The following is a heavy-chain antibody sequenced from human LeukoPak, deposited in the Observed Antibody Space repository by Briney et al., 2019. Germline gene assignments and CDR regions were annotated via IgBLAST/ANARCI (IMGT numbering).Heavy chain of an antibody. D-gene: IGHD6-13*01. V-gene: IGHV3-30*04. CDR3: ARELGAAAGTNPFDY. CDR2: ISYDGSNK. CDR1: GFTFSSYA. Sequence: GGSLRLSCAASGFTFSSYAMHWVRQAPGKGLEWVAVISYDGSNKYYADSVKGRFTISRDNSKNTLYLQMNSLRAEDTAVYYCARELGAAAGTNPFDYWGQGTLVTVSS. J-gene: IGHJ4*02.